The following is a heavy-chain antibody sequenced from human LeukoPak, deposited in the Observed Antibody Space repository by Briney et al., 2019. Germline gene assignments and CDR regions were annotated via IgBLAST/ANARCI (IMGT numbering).Heavy chain of an antibody. CDR1: GFTFDDYG. D-gene: IGHD6-13*01. V-gene: IGHV3-20*04. CDR2: INWNGGRT. CDR3: ARDSAGYSSN. Sequence: GGSLRLSCAASGFTFDDYGMSWVRQVPGKGLELVSGINWNGGRTGYADSVKGRFTISRDSAKKSLYVQMNSLRAEDTALYYCARDSAGYSSNWGQGTMVTVSS. J-gene: IGHJ3*01.